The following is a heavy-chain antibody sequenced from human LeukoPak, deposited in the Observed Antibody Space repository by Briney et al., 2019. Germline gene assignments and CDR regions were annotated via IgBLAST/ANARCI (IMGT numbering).Heavy chain of an antibody. V-gene: IGHV1-46*01. CDR1: GYTFTSYY. CDR3: ASPVGVPAAMGRDYYYYYGMDV. D-gene: IGHD2-2*01. J-gene: IGHJ6*02. Sequence: ASVKVSCKASGYTFTSYYMHWVRQAPGQGLEWMGIINPSGGSTSYAQKFQGRVTMTRDTSTSTVYMELSSLRSEDTAVYYCASPVGVPAAMGRDYYYYYGMDVWGQGTTVTV. CDR2: INPSGGST.